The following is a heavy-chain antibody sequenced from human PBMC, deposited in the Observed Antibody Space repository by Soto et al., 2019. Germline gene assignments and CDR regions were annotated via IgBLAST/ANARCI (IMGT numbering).Heavy chain of an antibody. CDR3: ARVRSEAATNFYYYYYYGMDV. CDR2: IYYSGST. Sequence: TSETLSLTCTVSGGSISSGGYYWSWIRQHPGKGLEWIGYIYYSGSTYYNPSLKSRVTISVDTSKNQFSLKLSSVTAADTAVYYCARVRSEAATNFYYYYYYGMDVWGQGTTVTVSS. V-gene: IGHV4-31*03. D-gene: IGHD2-15*01. J-gene: IGHJ6*02. CDR1: GGSISSGGYY.